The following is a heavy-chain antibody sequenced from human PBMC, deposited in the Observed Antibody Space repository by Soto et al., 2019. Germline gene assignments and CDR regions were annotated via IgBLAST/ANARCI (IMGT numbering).Heavy chain of an antibody. Sequence: PGGSLRLSCAASGFTFSSYAMHWVRQAPGKGLEWVAVISYDGSNKYYADSVKGRFTISRDNSKNALYLQMNSLRAEDTAVYYCARVRDDFWSGYYTYYYYGMDVWGQGTTVTVSS. J-gene: IGHJ6*02. D-gene: IGHD3-3*01. V-gene: IGHV3-30-3*01. CDR1: GFTFSSYA. CDR3: ARVRDDFWSGYYTYYYYGMDV. CDR2: ISYDGSNK.